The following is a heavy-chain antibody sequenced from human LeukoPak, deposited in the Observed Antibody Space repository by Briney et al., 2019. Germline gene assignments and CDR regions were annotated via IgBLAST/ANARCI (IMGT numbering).Heavy chain of an antibody. CDR2: IYPGDSDT. Sequence: GESLKISCKGAGYSFNNYWIGWVRQMPGRGLEWMGIIYPGDSDTRYSPSFRGQVTISADKSISTAYLQWSSLKASDTAMYYCARHAKSAYYYGMDVWGQGTTVTVSS. V-gene: IGHV5-51*01. CDR1: GYSFNNYW. CDR3: ARHAKSAYYYGMDV. D-gene: IGHD4/OR15-4a*01. J-gene: IGHJ6*02.